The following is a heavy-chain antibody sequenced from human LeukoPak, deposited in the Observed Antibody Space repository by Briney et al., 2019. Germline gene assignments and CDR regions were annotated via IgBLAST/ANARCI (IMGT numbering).Heavy chain of an antibody. CDR3: AREERFLEWLPGDY. V-gene: IGHV1-2*02. CDR1: GYTFTGYY. D-gene: IGHD3-3*01. J-gene: IGHJ4*02. CDR2: INPNSGGT. Sequence: GASVKVSGKASGYTFTGYYMHCVRQAPGQGLEWMGWINPNSGGTNYAQKFQGRVTMTRDTSISTAYMELSRLRSDDTAVYYCAREERFLEWLPGDYWGQGTLVTVSS.